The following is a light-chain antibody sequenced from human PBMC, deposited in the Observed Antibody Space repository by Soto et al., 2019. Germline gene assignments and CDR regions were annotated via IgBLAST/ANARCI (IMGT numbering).Light chain of an antibody. CDR1: QSVSIH. Sequence: EIEMTQSPDTLSVSPGERATLSCRSSQSVSIHLAWYQQKPGQAPRLLIYDTSTRATGIPARFSGSGSGTEFTLTISSLQSEDFAVYYCQQYSNWPPITFGQGTRLEIK. CDR3: QQYSNWPPIT. J-gene: IGKJ5*01. V-gene: IGKV3-15*01. CDR2: DTS.